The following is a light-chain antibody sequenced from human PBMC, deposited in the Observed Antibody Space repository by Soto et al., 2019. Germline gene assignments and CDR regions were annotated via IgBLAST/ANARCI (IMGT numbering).Light chain of an antibody. CDR2: DNT. Sequence: QSVLTQPPSVSGAPGERVTISCTGSSSDIGAGYRVRWYQQVPGTAPKLLIYDNTNRPSGVSVRFSGSKSGTSASLAISGLQAEDEADYYCQSFAKYMSAVVFGGGTKLAVL. CDR1: SSDIGAGYR. CDR3: QSFAKYMSAVV. J-gene: IGLJ2*01. V-gene: IGLV1-40*01.